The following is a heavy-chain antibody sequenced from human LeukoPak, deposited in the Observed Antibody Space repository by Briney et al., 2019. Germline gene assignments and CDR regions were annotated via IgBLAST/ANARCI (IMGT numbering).Heavy chain of an antibody. J-gene: IGHJ4*02. D-gene: IGHD4-17*01. V-gene: IGHV3-48*01. CDR2: ITFSSSII. CDR1: GFTFSSYS. Sequence: GGSLRLSCAASGFTFSSYSMNWVRQAPGKGLEWVSYITFSSSIIYFADSVKGRFTISRDNAKNSLYLQMNSLRAEDTAVYYCARDRLHYGEYEKTFDYWGQGTLVSVSS. CDR3: ARDRLHYGEYEKTFDY.